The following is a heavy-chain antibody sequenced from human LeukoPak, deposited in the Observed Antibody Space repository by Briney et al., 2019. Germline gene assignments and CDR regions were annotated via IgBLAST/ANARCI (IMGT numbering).Heavy chain of an antibody. J-gene: IGHJ4*02. Sequence: ASVKVSCKASGYTFTSFRISWVRQAPGLGLEWMGLINAYNGNTNNAQNFQGRVTMTTDTSTTTAYMELRSLRSDDTAVYYCSREIYGRFDFWGQGTLVTVSP. CDR3: SREIYGRFDF. CDR1: GYTFTSFR. CDR2: INAYNGNT. V-gene: IGHV1-18*01. D-gene: IGHD4-17*01.